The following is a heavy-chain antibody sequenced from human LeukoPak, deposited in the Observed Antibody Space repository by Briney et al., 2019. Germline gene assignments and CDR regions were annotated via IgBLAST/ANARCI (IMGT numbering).Heavy chain of an antibody. J-gene: IGHJ6*03. Sequence: GGSLRLSCAASGFTFSTYWMHWVRQVPGKGLVWVSLIHSDGSTIIYADSVKGRFTISRDNAKKTLYLQMDSLRVEDMAVYYCARGGGSAASGSQVRVDSMDVWGKGTTVTVSS. CDR2: IHSDGSTI. CDR3: ARGGGSAASGSQVRVDSMDV. D-gene: IGHD3-10*01. CDR1: GFTFSTYW. V-gene: IGHV3-74*01.